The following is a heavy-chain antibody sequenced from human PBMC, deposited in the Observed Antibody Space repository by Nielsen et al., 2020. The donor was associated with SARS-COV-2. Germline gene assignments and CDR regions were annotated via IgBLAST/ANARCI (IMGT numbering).Heavy chain of an antibody. J-gene: IGHJ1*01. CDR1: GFTFSDSF. Sequence: GGSLRLSYTASGFTFSDSFLSWIRQAPGKGLEWVSYISGSGSYTNYADSLKGRFTISRDNAKNSLYLQMDSLRADDTAFYYCARSGHCNGGICYFTEYFQDWGQGTLVTVSS. CDR2: ISGSGSYT. CDR3: ARSGHCNGGICYFTEYFQD. D-gene: IGHD2-15*01. V-gene: IGHV3-11*03.